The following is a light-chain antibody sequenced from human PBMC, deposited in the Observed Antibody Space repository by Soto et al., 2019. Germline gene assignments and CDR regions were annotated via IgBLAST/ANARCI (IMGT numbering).Light chain of an antibody. V-gene: IGKV3D-15*01. CDR3: QQYNKWPLT. J-gene: IGKJ1*01. CDR2: GAS. Sequence: EIVMTQSPATLSVSPEERVTLSCRASESVGSNLAWYQQIPGQAPRLLMYGASTRATGIPDRFSGSGSGTDFSLTISRLEPEDFAVYCCQQYNKWPLTFGQGTKVDNK. CDR1: ESVGSN.